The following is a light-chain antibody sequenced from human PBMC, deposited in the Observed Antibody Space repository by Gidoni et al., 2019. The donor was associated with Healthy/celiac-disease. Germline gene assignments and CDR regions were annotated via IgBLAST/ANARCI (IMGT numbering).Light chain of an antibody. CDR2: DAS. V-gene: IGKV1-33*01. CDR3: QQYDHLPFT. Sequence: DIQMTQSPSSLSASVGDRVTITCQASQDISNYLKWYQQKPGKAPKLLIYDASNFETGVPSRFSGSGSGTDFTFTISSLQPEDIATYCCQQYDHLPFTFGPGTKVDIK. CDR1: QDISNY. J-gene: IGKJ3*01.